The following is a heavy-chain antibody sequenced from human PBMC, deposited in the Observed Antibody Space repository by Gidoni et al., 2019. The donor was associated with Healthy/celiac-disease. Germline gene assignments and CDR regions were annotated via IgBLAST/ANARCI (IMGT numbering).Heavy chain of an antibody. CDR3: ARDSDISEEGDYYYMAV. CDR2: IYHSGST. D-gene: IGHD2-21*01. V-gene: IGHV4-30-2*01. J-gene: IGHJ6*03. Sequence: QLQLQESGSGLVKPSQTLSLTCPVSGGSISSGGYSWSWIRQPPGKGLEWIGYIYHSGSTYYNPSLKSRVTISVDRSKNQFSLKLSSVTAADPAVYYCARDSDISEEGDYYYMAVWGKGTTVTVSS. CDR1: GGSISSGGYS.